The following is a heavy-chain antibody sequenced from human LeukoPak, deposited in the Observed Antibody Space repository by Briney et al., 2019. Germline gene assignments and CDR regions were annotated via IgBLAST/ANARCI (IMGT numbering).Heavy chain of an antibody. CDR1: GGPCSGYY. D-gene: IGHD3-3*01. V-gene: IGHV4-34*01. J-gene: IGHJ4*02. CDR3: ARGRPTYDFWSGYYADY. Sequence: PSETLSLTCAVYGGPCSGYYWSWIRQPPGKGLQWIGEINHNGRTNYNPSLKSRVTISVDTSKNQFSLKLNSVTAADTAVYYCARGRPTYDFWSGYYADYWGQGTLVTVSS. CDR2: INHNGRT.